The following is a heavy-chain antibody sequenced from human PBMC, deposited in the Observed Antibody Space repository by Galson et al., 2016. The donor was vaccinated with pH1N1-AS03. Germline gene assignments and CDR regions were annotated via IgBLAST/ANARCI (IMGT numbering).Heavy chain of an antibody. J-gene: IGHJ6*02. CDR2: ISGSGRII. CDR1: GFTFNYHG. D-gene: IGHD2-21*01. V-gene: IGHV3-48*03. CDR3: ARDILTGDYYGMDV. Sequence: SLRLSCAASGFTFNYHGMNWVRQAPGKGLECIAYISGSGRIIFYADSVKGRFTISRDNAKNSLSLQMNTLRAEDTAVYYCARDILTGDYYGMDVWGQGTTVTVSS.